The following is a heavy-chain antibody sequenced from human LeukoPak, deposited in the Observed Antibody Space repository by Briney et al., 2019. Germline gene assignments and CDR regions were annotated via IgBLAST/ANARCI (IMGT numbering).Heavy chain of an antibody. Sequence: NPSETLSPTCAVFGGSLNVCYWSWIRQPPGRGLEWIGEINHSGRTNYNPSLKSRVTISLDKTMNQFSLRLSSVTAADTAVYFCAPIFGDYSDFDSWDQGTLVTVSS. J-gene: IGHJ4*02. CDR1: GGSLNVCY. CDR2: INHSGRT. D-gene: IGHD4-17*01. CDR3: APIFGDYSDFDS. V-gene: IGHV4-34*01.